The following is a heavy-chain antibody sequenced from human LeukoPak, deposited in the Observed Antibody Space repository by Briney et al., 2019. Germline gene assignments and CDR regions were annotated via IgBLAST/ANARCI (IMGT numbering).Heavy chain of an antibody. Sequence: ASVKVSCKASGYTFTNYDINWVRQATGQGLEWMVWMNPNSGDTGYAQKFQGRVSMTRNTPISTAYMELSSLRSEDTAVYYCARVGYDSSGYYLHDYWGQGTLVTVSS. D-gene: IGHD3-22*01. V-gene: IGHV1-8*01. J-gene: IGHJ4*02. CDR1: GYTFTNYD. CDR3: ARVGYDSSGYYLHDY. CDR2: MNPNSGDT.